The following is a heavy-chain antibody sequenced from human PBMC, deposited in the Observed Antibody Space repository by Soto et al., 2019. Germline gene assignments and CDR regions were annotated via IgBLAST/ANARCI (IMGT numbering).Heavy chain of an antibody. CDR3: AREYYYDSSGRKKAFDI. CDR1: GFTFSSYG. D-gene: IGHD3-22*01. CDR2: ISYDGSNK. J-gene: IGHJ3*02. Sequence: QVQLVESGGGVVQPGRSLRLSCAASGFTFSSYGMHWVRQAPGKGLEWVAVISYDGSNKYYADSVKGRFTISRDNSKNTLYLQMNSLRAEDTAVYYCAREYYYDSSGRKKAFDIWGQGTMVTVSS. V-gene: IGHV3-30*03.